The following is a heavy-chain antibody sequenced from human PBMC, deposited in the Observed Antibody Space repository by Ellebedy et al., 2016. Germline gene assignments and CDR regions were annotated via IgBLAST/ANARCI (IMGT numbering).Heavy chain of an antibody. V-gene: IGHV1-24*01. Sequence: ASVKVSCKVSGYPLTEMSMHWVRQSPRKGLEWMGGYDPEVGKTVYAQRFQARLTMTEDASADTAYMELSSLRSEDTAVYFCATGDYGDYGLVWGQGTKVTVSS. CDR2: YDPEVGKT. CDR1: GYPLTEMS. J-gene: IGHJ3*01. D-gene: IGHD4-17*01. CDR3: ATGDYGDYGLV.